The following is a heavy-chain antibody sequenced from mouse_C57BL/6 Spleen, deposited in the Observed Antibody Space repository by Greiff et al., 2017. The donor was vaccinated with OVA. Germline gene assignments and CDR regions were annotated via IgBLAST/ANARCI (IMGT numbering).Heavy chain of an antibody. J-gene: IGHJ4*01. V-gene: IGHV1-7*01. Sequence: VKLQESGAELAKPGASVKLSCKASGYTFTRYWMHWVKQRPGQGLEWIGYINPSSGYTKYNQKFKDKATLTADKSYSTAYMQLSSLTYEDSAVYYCARNWDGDYYAMDYWGQGTSVTVSS. D-gene: IGHD4-1*01. CDR2: INPSSGYT. CDR1: GYTFTRYW. CDR3: ARNWDGDYYAMDY.